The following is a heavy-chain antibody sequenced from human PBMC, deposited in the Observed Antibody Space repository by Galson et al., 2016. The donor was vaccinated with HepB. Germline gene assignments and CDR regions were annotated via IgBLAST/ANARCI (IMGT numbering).Heavy chain of an antibody. Sequence: SVKVSCKASGYIFTDYYMHWVRQAPGQGLQWMGWINSKSGGTFFAQKFEGRVTMTRDTSITTAYMELSSLTSDDTAVYYCARDRGGGGDLDYWGQGTLVTVSS. CDR2: INSKSGGT. CDR1: GYIFTDYY. D-gene: IGHD3-16*01. CDR3: ARDRGGGGDLDY. J-gene: IGHJ4*02. V-gene: IGHV1-2*02.